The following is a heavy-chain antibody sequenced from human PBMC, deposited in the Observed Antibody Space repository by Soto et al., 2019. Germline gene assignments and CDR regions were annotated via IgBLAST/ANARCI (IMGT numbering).Heavy chain of an antibody. CDR3: AGLPADGVIAGGAMDV. J-gene: IGHJ6*02. CDR1: GDAIRRGIYY. Sequence: SETLSLTCTVPGDAIRRGIYYWGWIRQPPGKGLEWIGSAYYSGMTHYGPSHRRRVTKSVDTSKNQSSLRLSSVRAADPATYYYAGLPADGVIAGGAMDVWGPGTTVTVSS. V-gene: IGHV4-39*01. CDR2: AYYSGMT. D-gene: IGHD2-21*01.